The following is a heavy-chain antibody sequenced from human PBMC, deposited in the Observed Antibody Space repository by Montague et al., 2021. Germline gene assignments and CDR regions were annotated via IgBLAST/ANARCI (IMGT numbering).Heavy chain of an antibody. J-gene: IGHJ4*02. V-gene: IGHV3-7*01. Sequence: SLRLSCAASGFPFSNYWMSWVRQAPGKGLEWVANIKQDGSEKHYVDSVKGRFTISRDNAKNSLYLQMNSLRAEDTAVYFCARDQGQGYCGGDCYVGLDYWGQGALVTGSS. CDR1: GFPFSNYW. CDR2: IKQDGSEK. CDR3: ARDQGQGYCGGDCYVGLDY. D-gene: IGHD2-21*01.